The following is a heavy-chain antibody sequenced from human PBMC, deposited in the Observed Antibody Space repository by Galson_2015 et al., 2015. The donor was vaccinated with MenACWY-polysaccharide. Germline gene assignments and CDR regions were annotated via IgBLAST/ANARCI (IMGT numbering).Heavy chain of an antibody. V-gene: IGHV4-31*11. J-gene: IGHJ5*02. CDR2: IYYNGRS. D-gene: IGHD4-17*01. Sequence: TLSLTCAVSGASISSGSHYWSWFRQYPGKNLEWIAYIYYNGRSNYNPPLRSRVSISMDMSKNQFSLNLGSVTAADTAVYFCAGIPATETSYGWFDPWGQGTLVTVSS. CDR3: AGIPATETSYGWFDP. CDR1: GASISSGSHY.